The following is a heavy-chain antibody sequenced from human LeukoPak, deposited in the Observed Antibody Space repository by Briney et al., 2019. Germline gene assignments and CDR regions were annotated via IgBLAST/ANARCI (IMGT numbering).Heavy chain of an antibody. Sequence: SETLSLTCTVSGHSISGGYYWGWIRQPPGKGLEWIGSIYHSGTTYYNPSLKSRVTISVDTSKNQFSLKLSSVTAADTAVYYCARDQPYIDVWGKGTTVTVSS. CDR2: IYHSGTT. CDR1: GHSISGGYY. V-gene: IGHV4-38-2*02. CDR3: ARDQPYIDV. J-gene: IGHJ6*03.